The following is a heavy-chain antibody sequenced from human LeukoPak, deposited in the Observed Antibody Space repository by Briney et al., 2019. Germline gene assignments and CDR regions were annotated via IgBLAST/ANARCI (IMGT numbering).Heavy chain of an antibody. J-gene: IGHJ4*02. CDR1: AGTFSSCA. V-gene: IGHV1-69*04. D-gene: IGHD6-6*01. CDR2: IIPILGIA. Sequence: SVKVSCNASAGTFSSCAISVERQAPGQGLEWMGRIIPILGIANYAQKFQGRVTITADKSTSTAYMELSSLRSEDTAVYYCARGERAGYSSSSNGGYVYWGQGTLVTVSS. CDR3: ARGERAGYSSSSNGGYVY.